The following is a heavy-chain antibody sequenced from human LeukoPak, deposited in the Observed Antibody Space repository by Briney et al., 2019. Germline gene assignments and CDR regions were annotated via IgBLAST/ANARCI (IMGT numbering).Heavy chain of an antibody. CDR3: ARVNSHRSGSYNWFDP. CDR1: GGTFSSYA. Sequence: GASVKVSCKASGGTFSSYAISWVRQAPGQGLEWMGWISAYNGNTNYAQKLQGRVTMTTDTSTSTAYMELRSLRSDDTAVYYCARVNSHRSGSYNWFDPWGQGTLVTVSS. V-gene: IGHV1-18*01. J-gene: IGHJ5*02. D-gene: IGHD1-26*01. CDR2: ISAYNGNT.